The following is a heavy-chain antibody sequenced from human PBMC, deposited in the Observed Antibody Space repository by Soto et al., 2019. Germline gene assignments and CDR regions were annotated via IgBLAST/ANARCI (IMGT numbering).Heavy chain of an antibody. CDR1: GFSLSTSGVG. CDR2: IYWDDDK. Sequence: QITLKESGPTLVKPTQTLTLTCTFSGFSLSTSGVGVGWIRQPPGKALEWLALIYWDDDKRCSPSLKSRLTITKETSKNQVVLTMTNMDPVDTATYYCAHTPTVTDAFDIWGQGTMVTVSS. CDR3: AHTPTVTDAFDI. J-gene: IGHJ3*02. V-gene: IGHV2-5*02. D-gene: IGHD4-17*01.